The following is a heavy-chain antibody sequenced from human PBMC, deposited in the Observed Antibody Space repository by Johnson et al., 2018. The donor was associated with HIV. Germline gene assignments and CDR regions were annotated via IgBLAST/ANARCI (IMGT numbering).Heavy chain of an antibody. Sequence: VQLVESGGGLVQPGGSLRLSCAASGFIFDDYGMSWVRQAPGKGLEWVSGINWNGGSTAYGDSVKGRFTISRDNAKNSLYLQMNSLRAEDTALYFCARDGRGEQLVDQGDAFDIWGQGTMVTVSS. J-gene: IGHJ3*02. CDR2: INWNGGST. D-gene: IGHD6-6*01. V-gene: IGHV3-20*04. CDR1: GFIFDDYG. CDR3: ARDGRGEQLVDQGDAFDI.